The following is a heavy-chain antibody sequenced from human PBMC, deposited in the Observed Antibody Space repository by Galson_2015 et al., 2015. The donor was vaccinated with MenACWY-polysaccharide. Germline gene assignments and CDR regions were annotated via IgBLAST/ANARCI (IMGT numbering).Heavy chain of an antibody. CDR3: ARDRSPWSGDQDYYGMDV. CDR1: GYTFTDYY. V-gene: IGHV1-46*01. CDR2: IKPSGGST. D-gene: IGHD1-1*01. Sequence: SVKVSCKASGYTFTDYYMHWVRQAPGQGLEWMGMIKPSGGSTRYAQKFQGRVTMTRDTSTNSVNMELSSLRSEDTAVYYCARDRSPWSGDQDYYGMDVWGQGTTVTVSS. J-gene: IGHJ6*02.